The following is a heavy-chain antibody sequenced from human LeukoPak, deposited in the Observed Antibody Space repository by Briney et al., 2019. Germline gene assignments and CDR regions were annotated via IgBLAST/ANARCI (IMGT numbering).Heavy chain of an antibody. V-gene: IGHV4-59*12. D-gene: IGHD3-3*01. CDR2: MYYSGIT. Sequence: SETLSLTCTVSGVSINTYYWSWIRQPPGKGLEWIGYMYYSGITNYNPSLKSRVTISLDTSKNQFSLKLRSVTASDTAVYYCARDYDFWSGSFRGDWFDPWGQGILITVFS. CDR1: GVSINTYY. J-gene: IGHJ5*01. CDR3: ARDYDFWSGSFRGDWFDP.